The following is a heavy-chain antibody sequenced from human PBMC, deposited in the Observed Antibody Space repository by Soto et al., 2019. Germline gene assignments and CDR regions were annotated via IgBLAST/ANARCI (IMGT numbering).Heavy chain of an antibody. CDR2: IIGSGGST. V-gene: IGHV3-23*01. J-gene: IGHJ6*02. CDR3: AREYTAWPLAYGLDV. D-gene: IGHD2-2*02. Sequence: PGGSLRLSCAASGFTFNSYAMSWVRQAPGKGLEWVSTIIGSGGSTYYADSVKGRFSVSRDNSKNTLYLQMNSLRAEDTAVYYCAREYTAWPLAYGLDVWGQGTTVTVSS. CDR1: GFTFNSYA.